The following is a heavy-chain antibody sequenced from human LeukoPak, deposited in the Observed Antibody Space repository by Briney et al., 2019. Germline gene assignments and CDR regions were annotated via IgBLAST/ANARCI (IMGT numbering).Heavy chain of an antibody. Sequence: PGGSLRLSCAASGFTFCSYEMNWVRQAPGKGLEWVSYISSSGSTIYYADSVKGRFTISRDNAKNSLYLQMNSLRAEDTAVYYCARTAVAAYYGMDVWGQGTTVTVSS. CDR1: GFTFCSYE. CDR2: ISSSGSTI. D-gene: IGHD6-19*01. CDR3: ARTAVAAYYGMDV. V-gene: IGHV3-48*03. J-gene: IGHJ6*02.